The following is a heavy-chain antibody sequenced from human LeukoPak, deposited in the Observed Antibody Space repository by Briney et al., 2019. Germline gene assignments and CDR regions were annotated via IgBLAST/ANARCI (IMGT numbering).Heavy chain of an antibody. V-gene: IGHV1-2*02. CDR1: GYTFTGYY. CDR3: AKGCEAAFGDWYNWFDP. Sequence: EASVKVSCKASGYTFTGYYMHWVRQAPGQGLEWMGWINPNSGGTNYAQKFQGRVTMTRDTSISTAYMELSRLRSDDTAVYYCAKGCEAAFGDWYNWFDPSGQGTLATVSS. D-gene: IGHD2-21*01. CDR2: INPNSGGT. J-gene: IGHJ5*02.